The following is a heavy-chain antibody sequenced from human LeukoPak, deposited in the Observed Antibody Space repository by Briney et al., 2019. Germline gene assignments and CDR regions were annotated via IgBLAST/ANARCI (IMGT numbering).Heavy chain of an antibody. V-gene: IGHV4-4*07. Sequence: SETLSLTCTVSGGSISSYYWSWIRQPAGKGLEWIGRIYTSGSTNYNPSLKSRVTMSVDTSKNQFSLKLSSVTAADTAVYYCAREGIYDILTGYYTAPYYFDYWGQGTLVTVSP. CDR2: IYTSGST. D-gene: IGHD3-9*01. CDR3: AREGIYDILTGYYTAPYYFDY. J-gene: IGHJ4*02. CDR1: GGSISSYY.